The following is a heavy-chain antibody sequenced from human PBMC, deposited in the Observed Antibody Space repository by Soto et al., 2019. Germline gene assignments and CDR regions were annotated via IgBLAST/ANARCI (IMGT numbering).Heavy chain of an antibody. CDR2: FRSGGDDDTT. J-gene: IGHJ4*02. D-gene: IGHD3-10*01. CDR3: AKKVSAGPGTQFFDY. V-gene: IGHV3-23*01. Sequence: GGSLRLSCAASGFTFSSYSISWVRRAPWKGLEWVSGFRSGGDDDTTYYADSVRGRFTISRDNSKNTLFLQMNSLRAEDTAIYCCAKKVSAGPGTQFFDYWGQGTLVTVCS. CDR1: GFTFSSYS.